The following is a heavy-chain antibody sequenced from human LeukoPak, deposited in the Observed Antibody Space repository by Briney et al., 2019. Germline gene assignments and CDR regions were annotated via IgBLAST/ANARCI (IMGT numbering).Heavy chain of an antibody. CDR3: AKDREWMATIWGYFDY. D-gene: IGHD5-24*01. CDR2: ISWNSGST. CDR1: GFTFDDYA. J-gene: IGHJ4*02. V-gene: IGHV3-9*01. Sequence: GGSLRLSCAASGFTFDDYAMHWVRQAPGKGLEWVSGISWNSGSTGYADSVKGRFTISRDNAKNSLYLQMNSLRAEDTALYYCAKDREWMATIWGYFDYWGQGTLVTVSS.